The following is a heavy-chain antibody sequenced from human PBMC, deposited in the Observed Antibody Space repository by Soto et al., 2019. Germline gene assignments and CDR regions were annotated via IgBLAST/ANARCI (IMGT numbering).Heavy chain of an antibody. V-gene: IGHV5-51*01. CDR1: GYRFTIYW. CDR3: AKSRSSRLYAFDI. Sequence: TIVSERSGYRFTIYWIGGVRKQPGKGLEWMGIIYPGDCDTRYSPSFHGQVTISADKSISTAYLQWSILKASDTAMYYCAKSRSSRLYAFDIWGQGTMVTVS. J-gene: IGHJ3*02. CDR2: IYPGDCDT. D-gene: IGHD1-1*01.